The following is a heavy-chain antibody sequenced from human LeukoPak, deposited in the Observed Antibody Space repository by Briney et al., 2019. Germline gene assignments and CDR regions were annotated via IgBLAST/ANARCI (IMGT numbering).Heavy chain of an antibody. CDR3: ARAKKVGVAAAGNLRY. V-gene: IGHV3-11*04. CDR2: ISSSGSTI. CDR1: GFTFSDYY. J-gene: IGHJ4*02. D-gene: IGHD6-13*01. Sequence: PGGSLRPSCAASGFTFSDYYMSWIRQAPGKGLGWVSYISSSGSTIYYADSVKGRFTISRDNAKNSLYLQMNSLRAEDTAVYYCARAKKVGVAAAGNLRYWGQGTLVTVSS.